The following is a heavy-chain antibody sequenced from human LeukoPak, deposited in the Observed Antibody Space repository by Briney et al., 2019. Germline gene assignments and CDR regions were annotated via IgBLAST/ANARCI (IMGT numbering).Heavy chain of an antibody. CDR1: GFIFSNYA. J-gene: IGHJ4*02. CDR2: ITSGGSST. D-gene: IGHD1-1*01. V-gene: IGHV3-23*01. Sequence: GGSLRLSCAASGFIFSNYAMSWGRQAPGKGLERVSTITSGGSSTYYADSVKGRFSISRDNSKNMLYLQMTSLRAEDTAVYYCARDNDVCRGASCLLFDYWGQGNLVTVSS. CDR3: ARDNDVCRGASCLLFDY.